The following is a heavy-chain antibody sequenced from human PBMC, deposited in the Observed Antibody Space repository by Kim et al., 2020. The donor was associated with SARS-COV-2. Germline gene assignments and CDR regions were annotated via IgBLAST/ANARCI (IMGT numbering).Heavy chain of an antibody. CDR2: FSSFNGYI. V-gene: IGHV3-21*06. D-gene: IGHD3-10*01. CDR1: GFTFRSYT. J-gene: IGHJ4*02. Sequence: GGSLRLSCAASGFTFRSYTINWVRQAPGKWLVLFSFFSSFNGYIYYADSVKGRFTSSRDNAKNSVYLQMNSLRAEDTAVYYCTRDSSMVRFDYWGQGTLVTVSS. CDR3: TRDSSMVRFDY.